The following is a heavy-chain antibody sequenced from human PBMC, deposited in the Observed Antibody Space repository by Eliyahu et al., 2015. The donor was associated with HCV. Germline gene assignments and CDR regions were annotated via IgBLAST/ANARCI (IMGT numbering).Heavy chain of an antibody. Sequence: TNYNPSLKSRVSMSVDTSKYQFSLKLSSVTAADTAVYYCATLSSSSPDYWGQGTLVTVSS. CDR2: T. CDR3: ATLSSSSPDY. V-gene: IGHV4-34*01. D-gene: IGHD6-6*01. J-gene: IGHJ4*02.